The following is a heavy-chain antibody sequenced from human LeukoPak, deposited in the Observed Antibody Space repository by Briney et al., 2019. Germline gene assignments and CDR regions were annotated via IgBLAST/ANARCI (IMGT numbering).Heavy chain of an antibody. CDR1: GGSFSGYY. V-gene: IGHV4-34*01. Sequence: PSETLSLTCAVYGGSFSGYYWSWIRQPPGKGLEWIGSIPYSGGASYNPSLKSRVTISVDTSKNQLSLELTSVTAADTAVYYCARDGGPDYYDSSGIDNWGQGTLVTVSS. CDR3: ARDGGPDYYDSSGIDN. D-gene: IGHD3-22*01. CDR2: IPYSGGA. J-gene: IGHJ4*02.